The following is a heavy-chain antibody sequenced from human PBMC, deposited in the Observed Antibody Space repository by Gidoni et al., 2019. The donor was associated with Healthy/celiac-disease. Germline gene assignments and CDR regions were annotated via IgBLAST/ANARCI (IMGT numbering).Heavy chain of an antibody. J-gene: IGHJ2*01. CDR2: IYFRGST. D-gene: IGHD5-12*01. V-gene: IGHV4-59*01. CDR1: GGSISRYY. CDR3: ARDPGGDGYNAGYWYFDL. Sequence: QVQLQESGPGLVKPSETLSLTCTVPGGSISRYYWSWTRQPPGKGLEWCGYIYFRGSTTYNPSLKSRVTISVDTSKNQFSLKLSSVTAADTAVYYCARDPGGDGYNAGYWYFDLWGRGTLVTVSS.